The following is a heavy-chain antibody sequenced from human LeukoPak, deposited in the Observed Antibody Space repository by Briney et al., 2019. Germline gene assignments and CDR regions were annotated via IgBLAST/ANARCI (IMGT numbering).Heavy chain of an antibody. Sequence: GGSLRLSCAASGFTFSSYSMNWVRQAPGKGLEWVSSISSSSSYIYYADSVKGRFTISRDNAKNSLYLQMNSLRAEDTAVYYCARDLGTNYYLHYLDYWGQGTLVTVSS. D-gene: IGHD3-10*01. CDR2: ISSSSSYI. V-gene: IGHV3-21*01. J-gene: IGHJ4*02. CDR1: GFTFSSYS. CDR3: ARDLGTNYYLHYLDY.